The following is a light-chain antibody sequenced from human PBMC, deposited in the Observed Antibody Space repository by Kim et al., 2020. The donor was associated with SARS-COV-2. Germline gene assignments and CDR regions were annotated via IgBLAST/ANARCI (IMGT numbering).Light chain of an antibody. V-gene: IGKV1-9*01. CDR2: GAS. Sequence: SVGDRVTITCRASQDISSFLAWYQQKPGKAPKLLIYGASTLQSGVPSRFSGSGSGTEFTLTISSLQPEDFATYYCQQLNSFPRLTFGGGTKVDIK. CDR1: QDISSF. CDR3: QQLNSFPRLT. J-gene: IGKJ4*01.